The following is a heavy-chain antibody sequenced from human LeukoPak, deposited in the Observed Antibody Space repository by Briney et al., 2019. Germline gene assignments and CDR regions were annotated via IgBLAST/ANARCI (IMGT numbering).Heavy chain of an antibody. V-gene: IGHV4-61*02. J-gene: IGHJ3*02. CDR1: GGSISIGSYY. CDR3: ARHYSESGVDAFDI. Sequence: SETLFLTCTVSGGSISIGSYYWSWIWQPAGKGLEWIGRIYPSGNTMYNPSLKSRVTISIDTSKNQFSLKLTSATAADTAVYYCARHYSESGVDAFDIWGQGTMVTVSS. D-gene: IGHD1-26*01. CDR2: IYPSGNT.